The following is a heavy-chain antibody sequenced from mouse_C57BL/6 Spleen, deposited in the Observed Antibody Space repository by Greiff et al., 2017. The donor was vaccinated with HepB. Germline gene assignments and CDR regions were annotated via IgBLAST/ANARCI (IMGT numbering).Heavy chain of an antibody. CDR2: IDPSDSYT. CDR3: ARRITTVVENYAMDY. J-gene: IGHJ4*01. D-gene: IGHD1-1*01. Sequence: VQLQQPGAELVRPGTSVKLSCKASGYTFTSYWMHWVKQRPGQGLEWFGVIDPSDSYTNYNQKFKGKATLTVDTSSSTAYMQLISLTSEDSAVYYCARRITTVVENYAMDYWGQGTSVTVSS. V-gene: IGHV1-59*01. CDR1: GYTFTSYW.